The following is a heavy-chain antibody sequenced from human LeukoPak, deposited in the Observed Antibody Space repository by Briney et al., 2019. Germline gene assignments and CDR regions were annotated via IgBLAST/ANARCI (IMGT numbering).Heavy chain of an antibody. CDR2: ISSSSSYI. J-gene: IGHJ4*02. CDR1: GFTFTNAW. CDR3: ARGFHRYNYDSGAYSVY. Sequence: GGSLRLSCAASGFTFTNAWMTWDRQATGKGLKWVSSISSSSSYIYYADSVRGRFTISRDNAKNSLYLQMNSLRAEDTAVYYCARGFHRYNYDSGAYSVYWGQGTLVTVSS. D-gene: IGHD3-22*01. V-gene: IGHV3-21*01.